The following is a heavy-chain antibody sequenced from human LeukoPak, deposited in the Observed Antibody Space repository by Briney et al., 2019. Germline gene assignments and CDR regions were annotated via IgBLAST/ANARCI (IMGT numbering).Heavy chain of an antibody. CDR2: IRYDGSNK. J-gene: IGHJ4*02. CDR3: AKDYCSGGSCYYFDY. CDR1: GFTFSSYG. V-gene: IGHV3-30*02. Sequence: GGSLRLSCAASGFTFSSYGMHWVRQAPGKGLERVAFIRYDGSNKYYADSVKGRFTISRDNSKNTLYLQMNSLRAEDTAVYYCAKDYCSGGSCYYFDYWGQGTLVTVSS. D-gene: IGHD2-15*01.